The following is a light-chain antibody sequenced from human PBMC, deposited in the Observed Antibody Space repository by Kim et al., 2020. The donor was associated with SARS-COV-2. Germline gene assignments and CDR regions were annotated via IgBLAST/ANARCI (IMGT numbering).Light chain of an antibody. J-gene: IGKJ4*01. CDR1: QSVSSY. V-gene: IGKV3-11*01. Sequence: LPPGERATRSCRASQSVSSYLAWYQQKPGQAPRLLIYDASNRATGIPARFSGSGSGTDFTLTIGSLEPEDFAVYYCQQRGNWPLTFGGGTKVEIK. CDR2: DAS. CDR3: QQRGNWPLT.